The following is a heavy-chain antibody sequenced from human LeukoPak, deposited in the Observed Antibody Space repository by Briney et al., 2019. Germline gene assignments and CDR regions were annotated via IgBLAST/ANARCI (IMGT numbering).Heavy chain of an antibody. CDR1: GFTFSSYW. J-gene: IGHJ6*03. CDR2: INSDGSST. CDR3: ARDSSGWYASYYYYYMDV. V-gene: IGHV3-74*01. D-gene: IGHD6-19*01. Sequence: GGSLRLSCAASGFTFSSYWMHWVRQAPGKGLVWVSRINSDGSSTSYADSVKGRFTISRDNAKNTLYLQMNSLRAEDTAVYYCARDSSGWYASYYYYYMDVWGKGTTVTVSS.